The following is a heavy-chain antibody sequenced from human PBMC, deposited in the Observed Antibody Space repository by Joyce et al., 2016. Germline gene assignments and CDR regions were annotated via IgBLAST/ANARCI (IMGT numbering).Heavy chain of an antibody. J-gene: IGHJ4*02. CDR3: ARGSYGVFDY. D-gene: IGHD1-26*01. CDR1: GFTFNTYS. CDR2: ISPNSAAI. V-gene: IGHV3-21*06. Sequence: EVQLVESGGDLVKPGGSLRLSCAASGFTFNTYSMNWVRQGPGKGLEWVSSISPNSAAIHDADSVRGRFTTSRDNAKSALYLQMDSLRADDTATYYCARGSYGVFDYWGQGTLVPVSS.